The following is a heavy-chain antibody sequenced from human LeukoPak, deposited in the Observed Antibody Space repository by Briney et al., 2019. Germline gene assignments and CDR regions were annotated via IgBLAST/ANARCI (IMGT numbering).Heavy chain of an antibody. Sequence: GGSLRLSCAASGFTFNSYGMHRVRQAPGKGLEWVAVISYDGSNKYYADSVKGRFTISRDNSKNTLCLQMNSLRAEDTAVYYCAKDFYDSSGYQGGMDVWGQGTTVTVSS. CDR3: AKDFYDSSGYQGGMDV. D-gene: IGHD3-22*01. CDR2: ISYDGSNK. V-gene: IGHV3-30*18. J-gene: IGHJ6*02. CDR1: GFTFNSYG.